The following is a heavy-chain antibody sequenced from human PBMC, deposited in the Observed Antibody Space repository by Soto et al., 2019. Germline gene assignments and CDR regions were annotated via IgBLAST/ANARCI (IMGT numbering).Heavy chain of an antibody. D-gene: IGHD3-10*01. CDR3: SKRAPMVRGARLYCFYY. J-gene: IGHJ4*02. CDR1: GFTFSSYA. CDR2: ISGSGGST. Sequence: EVQLLESGGGLVQPGGSLRLSCAASGFTFSSYAMSWVRQAPGKGLEWVSAISGSGGSTYYADSVKGRFTISRDNSQNKLNLEMKGLGAEDTAVYYLSKRAPMVRGARLYCFYYLGQRTIVPVSS. V-gene: IGHV3-23*01.